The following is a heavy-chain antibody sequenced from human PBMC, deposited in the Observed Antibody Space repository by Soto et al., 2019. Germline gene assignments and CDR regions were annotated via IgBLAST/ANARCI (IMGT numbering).Heavy chain of an antibody. D-gene: IGHD3-3*01. CDR3: AKAYDFWSGYATNWFDP. V-gene: IGHV3-23*01. Sequence: PGGSLRLSCAASGFTFSSYAMSWVRQAPGKGLEWVSAISGSGGSTYYADSVKGRFTISRDNSKNTLYLQMNSLRAEDTAVYYCAKAYDFWSGYATNWFDPWGQGTLVTVSS. J-gene: IGHJ5*02. CDR1: GFTFSSYA. CDR2: ISGSGGST.